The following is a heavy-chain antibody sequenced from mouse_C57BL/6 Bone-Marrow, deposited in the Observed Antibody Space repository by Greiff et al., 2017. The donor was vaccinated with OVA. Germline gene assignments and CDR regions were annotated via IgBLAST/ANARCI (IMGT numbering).Heavy chain of an antibody. CDR1: GYTFTDYY. V-gene: IGHV1-76*01. Sequence: QVQLKESGAELVRPGASVKLSCKASGYTFTDYYINWVKQRPGQGLEWIARIYPGSGNTYYNEKFKGKATLTAEKSSSTAYMQLSSLTSEDSAVYFCARVYGSSYWYFDVWGTGTTVTVSS. J-gene: IGHJ1*03. CDR2: IYPGSGNT. D-gene: IGHD1-1*01. CDR3: ARVYGSSYWYFDV.